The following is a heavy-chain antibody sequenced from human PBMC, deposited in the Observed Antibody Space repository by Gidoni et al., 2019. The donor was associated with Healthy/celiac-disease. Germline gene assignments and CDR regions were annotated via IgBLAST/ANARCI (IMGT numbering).Heavy chain of an antibody. CDR1: GFTFSSYS. J-gene: IGHJ4*02. CDR3: AGEGRKSGGLLHVFDY. CDR2: IWSRSSNR. Sequence: EVQLVESGGGLVKPGGSVRLSCAASGFTFSSYSMNWVRQAPGKGLEWVASIWSRSSNRNNADSVNGGFTNARDNTKSSLDLKMNSLKAKNTAVYDCAGEGRKSGGLLHVFDYWGQGTLVTVSS. V-gene: IGHV3-21*01. D-gene: IGHD1-26*01.